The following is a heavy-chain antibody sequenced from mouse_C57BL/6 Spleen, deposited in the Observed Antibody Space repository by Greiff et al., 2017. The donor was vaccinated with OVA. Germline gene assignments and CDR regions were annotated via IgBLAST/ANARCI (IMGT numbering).Heavy chain of an antibody. J-gene: IGHJ2*01. CDR1: GFSFNTYA. D-gene: IGHD2-2*01. CDR3: VRHGGYDAFDY. Sequence: EVQRVESGGGLVQPKGSLKLSCAASGFSFNTYAMNWVRQAPGKGLEWVARIRSKSNNYATYYADSVKDRFTISRDDSESMLYLQMNNLKTEDTAMYYCVRHGGYDAFDYWGQGTTLTVSS. CDR2: IRSKSNNYAT. V-gene: IGHV10-1*01.